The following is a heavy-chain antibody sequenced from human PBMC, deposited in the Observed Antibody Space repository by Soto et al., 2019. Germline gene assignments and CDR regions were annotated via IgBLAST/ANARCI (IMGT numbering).Heavy chain of an antibody. Sequence: QVHLVQSGAEVKKRGASVKVSCKASGYTFTNYDIKWVRQAPGQGLEWMGWISTYTGNTNYAQKRQGRVAMTTATSTSTAYMELRSLRSDDTAVYYCARGYYYGSGRPTPGGMDVWGQGTTVTVSS. CDR1: GYTFTNYD. D-gene: IGHD3-10*01. CDR2: ISTYTGNT. V-gene: IGHV1-18*01. J-gene: IGHJ6*02. CDR3: ARGYYYGSGRPTPGGMDV.